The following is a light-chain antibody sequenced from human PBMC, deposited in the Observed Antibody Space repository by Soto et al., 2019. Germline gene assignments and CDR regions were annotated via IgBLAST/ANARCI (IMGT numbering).Light chain of an antibody. CDR1: QSLISS. CDR2: SGS. J-gene: IGKJ4*01. V-gene: IGKV3-15*01. CDR3: QQYNKWPLT. Sequence: ETVLTQSSATVSESPGEAVTLSRRASQSLISSLAWYQQKPGQAPRLLIYSGSTRATGIPARFSGRGSGTEFTLVISSLQPEDFAVYYCQQYNKWPLTFGGGTKVDIK.